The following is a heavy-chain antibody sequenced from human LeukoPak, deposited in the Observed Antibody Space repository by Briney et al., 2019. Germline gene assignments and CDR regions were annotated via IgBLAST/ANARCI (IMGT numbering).Heavy chain of an antibody. CDR3: ARDYGVSGYYFDS. D-gene: IGHD3-22*01. CDR2: IYDSGST. Sequence: SEALSLTCTVSGASISTYYWSWIRQPPGKGLEWIGYIYDSGSTNYNPSLKSRVTISSDMSKNQFSLKVSSVTAADTAIYYCARDYGVSGYYFDSWGQGTLVTVSS. J-gene: IGHJ4*02. CDR1: GASISTYY. V-gene: IGHV4-59*01.